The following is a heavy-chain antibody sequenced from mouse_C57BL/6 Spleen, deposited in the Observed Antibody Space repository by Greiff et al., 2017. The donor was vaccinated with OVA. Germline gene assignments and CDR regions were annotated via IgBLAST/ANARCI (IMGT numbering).Heavy chain of an antibody. V-gene: IGHV5-9-1*02. J-gene: IGHJ4*01. CDR2: ISSGGDYI. CDR1: GFTFSSYA. D-gene: IGHD2-4*01. Sequence: EVMLVESGEGLVKPGGSLKLSCAASGFTFSSYAMSWVRQTPEKRLEWVAYISSGGDYIYYADTVKGRFTISRDNARNTLYLQMSSLKSEDTAMYYCTRDERYDYVYYAMDYWGQGTSVTVSS. CDR3: TRDERYDYVYYAMDY.